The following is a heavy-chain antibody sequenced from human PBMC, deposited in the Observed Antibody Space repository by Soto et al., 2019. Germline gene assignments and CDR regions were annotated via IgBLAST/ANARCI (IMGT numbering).Heavy chain of an antibody. CDR1: GYTFTSYY. CDR3: AREVELGPLDY. Sequence: QVQLVQSGAEVKKPGASVKVSCKASGYTFTSYYMHWVRQAPGQGLKWMGIINPSGGSTSYAQKFQGRVTMTRDTSTSTVYMELSSLRSEDTAVYYCAREVELGPLDYWGQGTLVTVSS. V-gene: IGHV1-46*01. J-gene: IGHJ4*02. D-gene: IGHD1-7*01. CDR2: INPSGGST.